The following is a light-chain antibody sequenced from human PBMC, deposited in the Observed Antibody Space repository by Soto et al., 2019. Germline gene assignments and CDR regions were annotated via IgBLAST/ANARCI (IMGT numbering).Light chain of an antibody. CDR3: QQYTNWPPGLT. V-gene: IGKV3-15*01. CDR1: QSVSTT. J-gene: IGKJ4*01. CDR2: GAS. Sequence: EIVMTQSPATLSVSPGEGATLSCRASQSVSTTLAWYQQKPGQAPRLLIYGASTRATGIPARFSGSGSGTEFTLTISSLQSEDFAVYYCQQYTNWPPGLTFGGGTKVDIK.